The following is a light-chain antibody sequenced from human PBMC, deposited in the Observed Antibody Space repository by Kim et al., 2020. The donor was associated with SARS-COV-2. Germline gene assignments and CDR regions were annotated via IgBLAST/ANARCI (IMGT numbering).Light chain of an antibody. Sequence: VSPRHTDTISCGGDKNEDTRVHWCMKKPEAAPLRVISINTASASGIPERFSGSTTGDTQTLSISGVETGDEAHYYCHVCERTAVHVFETGTKVTVL. CDR1: KNEDTR. CDR2: INT. J-gene: IGLJ1*01. V-gene: IGLV3-21*01. CDR3: HVCERTAVHV.